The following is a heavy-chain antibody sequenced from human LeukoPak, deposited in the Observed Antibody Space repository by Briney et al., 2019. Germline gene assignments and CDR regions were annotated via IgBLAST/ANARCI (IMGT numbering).Heavy chain of an antibody. V-gene: IGHV4-4*07. Sequence: ASETLSLTCTVSGGSISSYYWSWIRQPAGKGLEWIGRIYTSGSTNYNPSLKSRVTISVDTSKNQFSLKLSSVTAADTAVYYCARSPTIDSSSWYKGDEYFQHWGQGTLVTVSS. J-gene: IGHJ1*01. CDR1: GGSISSYY. D-gene: IGHD6-13*01. CDR2: IYTSGST. CDR3: ARSPTIDSSSWYKGDEYFQH.